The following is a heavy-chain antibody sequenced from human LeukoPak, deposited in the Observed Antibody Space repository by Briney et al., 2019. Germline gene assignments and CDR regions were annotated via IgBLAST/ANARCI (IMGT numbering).Heavy chain of an antibody. J-gene: IGHJ6*02. CDR1: GGSFSGYY. CDR3: ARGRGLRAVYYYYGMDV. V-gene: IGHV4-34*01. CDR2: INHSGST. Sequence: SETLSLTCAVYGGSFSGYYWSWIRQPPGKGLEWFGEINHSGSTNYNPSLKSRVTISVDTSKNQFSLKLRSVTAADTDVYYCARGRGLRAVYYYYGMDVWGQGTTVTVSS. D-gene: IGHD5/OR15-5a*01.